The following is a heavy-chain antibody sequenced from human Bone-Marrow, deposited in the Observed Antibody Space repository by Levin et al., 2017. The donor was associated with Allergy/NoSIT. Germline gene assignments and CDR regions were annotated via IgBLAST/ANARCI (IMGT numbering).Heavy chain of an antibody. CDR1: GFTFSSYG. CDR2: ISYDGSNK. J-gene: IGHJ5*02. D-gene: IGHD4-23*01. Sequence: GGSLRLSCAASGFTFSSYGMHWVRQAPGKGLEWVAVISYDGSNKYYADSVKGRFTISRDNSKNTLYLQMNSLRAEDTAVYYCAKGDYGGDNWFDPWGQGTLVTVSS. CDR3: AKGDYGGDNWFDP. V-gene: IGHV3-30*18.